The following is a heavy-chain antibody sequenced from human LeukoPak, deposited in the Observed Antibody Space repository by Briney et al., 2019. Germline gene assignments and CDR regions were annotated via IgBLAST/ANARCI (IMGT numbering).Heavy chain of an antibody. Sequence: GEXXXXSCKGSGYSFTSYWIGWVRQMPGKGLEWMGIIYPGDSDTTYSPSFQGQVPISADKSISTVYLQWSSLKASDTAMYYCARPTGGLVTPFDYWGQGTLVTVSS. V-gene: IGHV5-51*01. D-gene: IGHD3/OR15-3a*01. J-gene: IGHJ4*02. CDR3: ARPTGGLVTPFDY. CDR2: IYPGDSDT. CDR1: GYSFTSYW.